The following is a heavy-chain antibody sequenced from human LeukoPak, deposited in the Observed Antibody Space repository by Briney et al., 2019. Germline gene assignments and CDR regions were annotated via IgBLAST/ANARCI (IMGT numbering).Heavy chain of an antibody. D-gene: IGHD3-9*01. J-gene: IGHJ4*02. V-gene: IGHV3-23*01. CDR3: ARALDYDILTGYPSGAFY. CDR2: ISGSGGST. Sequence: GGSLRLSCAASGFTFSSYAMSWVRQSPGKGLEWVSAISGSGGSTYYADSVKGRFTISRDNSKNTLYLQMNSLRAEDTAVYYCARALDYDILTGYPSGAFYWGQGTLVTVSS. CDR1: GFTFSSYA.